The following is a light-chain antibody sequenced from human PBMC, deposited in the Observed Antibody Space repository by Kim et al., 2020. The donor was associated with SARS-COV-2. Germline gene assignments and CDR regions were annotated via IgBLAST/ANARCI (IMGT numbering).Light chain of an antibody. CDR1: QSVSSY. J-gene: IGKJ4*01. Sequence: SLSPGERATLSCRASQSVSSYLAWYQQKPGQAPRLLIYDASNRATGIPARFSGSRSGTDFTLTISSLEPEDFAVYHCQQRLNWLTFGGGTKVDIK. CDR3: QQRLNWLT. V-gene: IGKV3-11*01. CDR2: DAS.